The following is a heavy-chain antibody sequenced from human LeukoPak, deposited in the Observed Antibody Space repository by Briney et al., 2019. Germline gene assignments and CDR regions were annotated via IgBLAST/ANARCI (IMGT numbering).Heavy chain of an antibody. V-gene: IGHV3-48*03. CDR2: ISSSGSTI. J-gene: IGHJ4*02. Sequence: GGSLRLSCAASGFTFSSYEMNWVRQAPGKGLEWVSYISSSGSTIYYADSVKGRFTISRDNAKNSLYLQMNSLRAEDTAVYYCASYGSGSYPIPYYLDYWGQGTLVTVSS. CDR1: GFTFSSYE. CDR3: ASYGSGSYPIPYYLDY. D-gene: IGHD3-10*01.